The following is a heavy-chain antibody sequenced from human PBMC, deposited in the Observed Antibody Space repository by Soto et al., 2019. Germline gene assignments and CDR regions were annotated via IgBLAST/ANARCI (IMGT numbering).Heavy chain of an antibody. V-gene: IGHV3-11*01. CDR3: ARGPLGAFDF. CDR1: GFSFSGSY. Sequence: QVQLVESGGGLVKPGGSLRLSCAASGFSFSGSYMSWIRQATGKGLEWVSYIRSGGSNEYYAASVRGRFAISRDDAKNSLYLQLNSLRADDTAVYYCARGPLGAFDFWCQGTMVTVSS. J-gene: IGHJ3*01. CDR2: IRSGGSNE.